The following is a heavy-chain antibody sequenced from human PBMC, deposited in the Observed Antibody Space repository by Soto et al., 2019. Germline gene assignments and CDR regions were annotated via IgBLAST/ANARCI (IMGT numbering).Heavy chain of an antibody. J-gene: IGHJ6*03. D-gene: IGHD3-16*01. V-gene: IGHV1-18*01. Sequence: QVQLVQTGAEVKKPGASVNVSCKASGYTFTSYGISWVRQAPGQGHEWMGWISTNNGNTNSAQSLQGRVTTTADTSTSTAYMELRSLRSDDTAVYYCARRAGQGVYYMDVWGKGTTVTVSS. CDR1: GYTFTSYG. CDR2: ISTNNGNT. CDR3: ARRAGQGVYYMDV.